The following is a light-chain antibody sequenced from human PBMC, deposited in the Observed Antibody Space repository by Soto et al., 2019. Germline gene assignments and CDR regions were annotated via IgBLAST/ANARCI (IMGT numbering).Light chain of an antibody. J-gene: IGKJ3*01. CDR1: QGISGY. Sequence: DIQLTQSPSFLSASVGDRVTITCRASQGISGYLARYQQKPGKAPNLLIYATSTLQTGVPSRFSGSGSGAEFTLTISILQPEDFANYYYRQRFTFGPGTKVDIK. CDR3: RQRFT. V-gene: IGKV1-9*01. CDR2: ATS.